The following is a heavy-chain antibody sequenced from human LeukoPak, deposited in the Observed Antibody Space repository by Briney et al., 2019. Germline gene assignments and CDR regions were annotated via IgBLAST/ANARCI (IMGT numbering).Heavy chain of an antibody. CDR3: ALEFWWGLVPSLELAY. Sequence: SETLSLTCTVSGGSISNPNYYWAWIRQPPGKGLEWIGSIYYSGNTYYNPSLKSRVTISVDTSKNQFSLKLSSVTAADTAVYYCALEFWWGLVPSLELAYWGQGTLVTVSS. CDR2: IYYSGNT. V-gene: IGHV4-39*07. CDR1: GGSISNPNYY. J-gene: IGHJ4*02. D-gene: IGHD1-1*01.